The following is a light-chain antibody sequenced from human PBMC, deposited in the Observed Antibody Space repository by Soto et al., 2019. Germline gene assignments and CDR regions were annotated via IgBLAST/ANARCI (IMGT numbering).Light chain of an antibody. J-gene: IGKJ4*01. CDR3: QQYYAAPLT. V-gene: IGKV4-1*01. Sequence: DIVMTQSPDSLGVSLGERATINCKSSQSVLSSSNNKNFLAWFQQRPGQPPKFLIYWASTRESGVPDRFSGSGSGTDFTLTISSLQAEDVAVYYCQQYYAAPLTFGGGTKVEIK. CDR2: WAS. CDR1: QSVLSSSNNKNF.